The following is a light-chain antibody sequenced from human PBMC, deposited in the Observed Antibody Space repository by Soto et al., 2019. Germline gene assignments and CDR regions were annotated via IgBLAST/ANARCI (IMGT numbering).Light chain of an antibody. Sequence: QSALTQPRSVSGSPGQSVTISCTGTSSDIGSYNYVSWYQQQAGKAPKLMIYDVSKRPSGVPDRFSGSKSGNTASLTISGLQTEDEADYYCCTYAGSYLWVFGGGTKLTVL. CDR2: DVS. CDR1: SSDIGSYNY. V-gene: IGLV2-11*01. J-gene: IGLJ3*02. CDR3: CTYAGSYLWV.